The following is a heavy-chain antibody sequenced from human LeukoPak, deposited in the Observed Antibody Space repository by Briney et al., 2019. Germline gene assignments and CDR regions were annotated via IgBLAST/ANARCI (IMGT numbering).Heavy chain of an antibody. CDR3: AKGAFGDILTGPYDWFDP. CDR2: ISSSGSTK. Sequence: GGSLRLSCAASGFTFSRYTMNWVRQAPGKGLEWVSYISSSGSTKYYADSVKGRFTISRDNSKNTLYLQMNSLRAEDTAVYYCAKGAFGDILTGPYDWFDPWGQGTLVTVSS. V-gene: IGHV3-48*01. CDR1: GFTFSRYT. J-gene: IGHJ5*02. D-gene: IGHD3-9*01.